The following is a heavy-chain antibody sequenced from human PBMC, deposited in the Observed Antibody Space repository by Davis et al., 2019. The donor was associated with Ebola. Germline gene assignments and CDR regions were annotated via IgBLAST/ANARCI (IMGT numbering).Heavy chain of an antibody. CDR3: ARVVGSGWYGYYYYYMDV. Sequence: PGGSLRLSCTVSGGSISSSSYYWGWIRQPPGKGLEWIGSIYYSGSTYYNPSLKSRVTISVDTSKNQFSLKLSSVTAADTAVYYCARVVGSGWYGYYYYYMDVWGKGTTVTVSS. CDR1: GGSISSSSYY. D-gene: IGHD6-19*01. J-gene: IGHJ6*03. V-gene: IGHV4-39*07. CDR2: IYYSGST.